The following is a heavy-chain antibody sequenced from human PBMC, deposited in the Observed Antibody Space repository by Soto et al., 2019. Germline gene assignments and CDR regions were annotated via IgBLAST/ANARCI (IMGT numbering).Heavy chain of an antibody. CDR3: AKGNQGSD. CDR2: FTGGGRT. J-gene: IGHJ4*02. V-gene: IGHV3-23*01. CDR1: GFTFSTYA. Sequence: EVQLLDSGGGLVQPGGSPRLSCAASGFTFSTYAMGWVRQAPGKGLEWVSTFTGGGRTFYADFVKGRFTISRDNSKNTLYLQMNSLRADDTAVYYCAKGNQGSDWGQGTLVTVSS.